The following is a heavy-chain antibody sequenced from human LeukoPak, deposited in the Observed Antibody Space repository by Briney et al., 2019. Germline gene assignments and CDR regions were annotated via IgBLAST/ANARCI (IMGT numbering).Heavy chain of an antibody. CDR2: ISSSSSTI. Sequence: SGGSLRLSCAASGFTFSSYSMNWVRKAPGKGLEWVSYISSSSSTIYYADSVKGRFTISRDNAKNSLYLQMNSLRAEDTAVYYCARDLYDFWSEPNGAYYYYMDVWGKGTTVTVSS. J-gene: IGHJ6*03. CDR3: ARDLYDFWSEPNGAYYYYMDV. CDR1: GFTFSSYS. D-gene: IGHD3-3*01. V-gene: IGHV3-48*04.